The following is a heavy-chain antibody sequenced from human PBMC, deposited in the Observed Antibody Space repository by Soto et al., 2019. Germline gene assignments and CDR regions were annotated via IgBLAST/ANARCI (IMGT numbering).Heavy chain of an antibody. V-gene: IGHV1-69*08. CDR3: ARGLGGRMDG. Sequence: QVQLVQSGAEVKKPGSSVRVSCKASGTIFSSYTISWVRQAPGQGLEWMGRIIPILGETNSAQKFQGRVTLTADKSTNTAYMQLNSLRLEDTAVYYCARGLGGRMDGWGQGTTVTVSS. J-gene: IGHJ6*02. CDR1: GTIFSSYT. CDR2: IIPILGET. D-gene: IGHD3-16*01.